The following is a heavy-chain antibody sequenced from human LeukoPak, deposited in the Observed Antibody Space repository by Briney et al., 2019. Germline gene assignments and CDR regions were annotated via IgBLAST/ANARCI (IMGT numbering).Heavy chain of an antibody. J-gene: IGHJ4*02. CDR1: GFTFSSYG. V-gene: IGHV3-30*18. Sequence: GRSLRLSCVASGFTFSSYGMHWIRQAQGKGLELVALISYDERNKYYVDSVKGRLTISRDNSKNTLYLQMNSLRAEDTAVYYCAKDIEAGYSSSWTIEYWGQGTLVTVSS. CDR3: AKDIEAGYSSSWTIEY. CDR2: ISYDERNK. D-gene: IGHD6-13*01.